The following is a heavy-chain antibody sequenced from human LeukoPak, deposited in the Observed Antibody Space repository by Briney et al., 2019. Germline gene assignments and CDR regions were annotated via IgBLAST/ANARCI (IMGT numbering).Heavy chain of an antibody. CDR3: ARGLRSSSWYQVFDP. J-gene: IGHJ5*02. CDR2: INHSGST. D-gene: IGHD6-13*01. Sequence: SETLSLTCAVYGGSFSGYYWSWIRQPPGKGLEWIGEINHSGSTNYNPSLKSRVTISVDTSKNQFSLKLSSVAAADTAVYYCARGLRSSSWYQVFDPWGQGTLVTASS. V-gene: IGHV4-34*01. CDR1: GGSFSGYY.